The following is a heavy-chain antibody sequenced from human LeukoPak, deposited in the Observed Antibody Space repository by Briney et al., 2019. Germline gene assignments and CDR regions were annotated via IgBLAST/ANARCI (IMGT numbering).Heavy chain of an antibody. Sequence: SETLSLTCTVSDDSITIYYWTWIRQPPGKGLEWIGYIDHTGITNYNPSLNSRVTISRDTSKNHFSLELSSATAADTAVYFCARDRQQLARRRGYNWFDPWGQGTLVTVSS. CDR2: IDHTGIT. D-gene: IGHD6-13*01. V-gene: IGHV4-59*12. CDR1: DDSITIYY. J-gene: IGHJ5*02. CDR3: ARDRQQLARRRGYNWFDP.